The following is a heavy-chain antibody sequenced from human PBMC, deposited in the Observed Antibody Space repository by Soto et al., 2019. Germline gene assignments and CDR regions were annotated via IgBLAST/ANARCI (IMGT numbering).Heavy chain of an antibody. J-gene: IGHJ3*02. CDR2: ISYDGSNK. CDR3: ARRLGYDSSGLPLTQDGFDI. V-gene: IGHV3-30-3*01. Sequence: GGSMRLSCAASGFTFSSYAMHWVRQAPGKGLEWVAVISYDGSNKYYADSVKGRFTISRDNSKNTLYVQMNSVKEEDRAVYYCARRLGYDSSGLPLTQDGFDILGQGTMVTVSS. CDR1: GFTFSSYA. D-gene: IGHD3-22*01.